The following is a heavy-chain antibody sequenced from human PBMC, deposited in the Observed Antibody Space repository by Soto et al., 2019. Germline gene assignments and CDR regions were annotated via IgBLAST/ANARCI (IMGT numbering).Heavy chain of an antibody. CDR1: GFTFSSYA. Sequence: SGGSLRLSCAASGFTFSSYAMSWVRQAPGKGLEWVSAISGSGGSTYYADSVKGRFTISRDNSKNTLYLQMNSLRAEDTAVYYCAKGIRDGYDLGMDVWGQGTTVTVSS. CDR3: AKGIRDGYDLGMDV. D-gene: IGHD5-12*01. CDR2: ISGSGGST. J-gene: IGHJ6*02. V-gene: IGHV3-23*01.